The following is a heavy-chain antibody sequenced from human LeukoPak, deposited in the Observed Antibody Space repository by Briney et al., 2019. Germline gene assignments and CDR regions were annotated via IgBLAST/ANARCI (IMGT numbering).Heavy chain of an antibody. CDR2: MYYSGNT. Sequence: PSETLSLTCTVSVDSISGYYWSWIRQPPGKGLEWIGYMYYSGNTNYNPSLKSRLTTSLDTSKNQFSLKLNSVTAADTAVYYCARHGHHGDYGYWGQGNLVTVSS. CDR3: ARHGHHGDYGY. D-gene: IGHD4-17*01. CDR1: VDSISGYY. V-gene: IGHV4-59*08. J-gene: IGHJ4*02.